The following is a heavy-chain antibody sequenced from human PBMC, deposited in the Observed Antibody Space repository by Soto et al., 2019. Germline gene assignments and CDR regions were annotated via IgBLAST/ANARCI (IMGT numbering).Heavy chain of an antibody. CDR1: GFTFSSYS. J-gene: IGHJ4*02. V-gene: IGHV3-48*02. CDR3: ARIRSDPVAGTLPFDY. Sequence: EVQLVESGGGLVQPGGSLRLSCAASGFTFSSYSMNWVRQAPGKGLEWVSYISSSSSTIYYADSVKGRFTISRDNAKNSLYLQMNSLRDEDTAVYYCARIRSDPVAGTLPFDYWGQGTLVTVSS. CDR2: ISSSSSTI. D-gene: IGHD6-19*01.